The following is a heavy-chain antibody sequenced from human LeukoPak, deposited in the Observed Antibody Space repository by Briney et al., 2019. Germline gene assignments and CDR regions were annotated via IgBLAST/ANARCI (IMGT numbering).Heavy chain of an antibody. CDR1: GFTFSSYG. CDR2: ISGSGGST. V-gene: IGHV3-23*01. D-gene: IGHD3-16*01. Sequence: PGGSLRLSCAASGFTFSSYGMGWVRQAPGKGLEWVSGISGSGGSTYYAGSVKGRFTISRDNAKNSLYLQMNSLRAEDTALYYCAREAGGGDDSYYYYMDVRGKGTTVTVSS. CDR3: AREAGGGDDSYYYYMDV. J-gene: IGHJ6*03.